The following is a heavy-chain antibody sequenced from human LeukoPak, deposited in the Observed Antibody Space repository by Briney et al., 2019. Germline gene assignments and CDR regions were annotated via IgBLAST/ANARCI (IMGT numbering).Heavy chain of an antibody. Sequence: PGGSLRLSCAASGFTFSSYGMHWVRQAPGKGLEWVAVISYDGSNKYYADSVKGRFTISRDNSKSTLYLQMNSLRAEDTAVYYCAKDWSTDYWGQGTLVTVSS. CDR2: ISYDGSNK. J-gene: IGHJ4*02. D-gene: IGHD5/OR15-5a*01. CDR1: GFTFSSYG. V-gene: IGHV3-30*18. CDR3: AKDWSTDY.